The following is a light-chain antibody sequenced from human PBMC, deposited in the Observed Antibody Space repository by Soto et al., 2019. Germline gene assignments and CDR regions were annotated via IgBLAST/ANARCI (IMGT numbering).Light chain of an antibody. V-gene: IGKV2-28*01. CDR1: HILLHSNGYNY. CDR3: MQALQTRT. J-gene: IGKJ1*01. CDR2: LGS. Sequence: DIVMTQSRLSLPVTPGEPASICCRSIHILLHSNGYNYLDWYLQKPGQSPQLLIYLGSYRASGVPDRFSGSGSGTDFTLKISRVEAEDVGVYYCMQALQTRTLGQGTKVDIK.